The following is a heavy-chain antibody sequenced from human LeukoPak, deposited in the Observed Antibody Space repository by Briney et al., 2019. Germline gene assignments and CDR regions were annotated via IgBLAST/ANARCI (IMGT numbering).Heavy chain of an antibody. D-gene: IGHD3-10*01. J-gene: IGHJ6*03. V-gene: IGHV4-59*01. CDR1: GGSISSYY. Sequence: SETLSLTCTVSGGSISSYYWNWIRQPPGKGLEWIGYIYYSGSTNYNPSLKSRVTISVDTSKNQFSLKLSSVTAADTAVYYCARERPSGSPYYYYYMDVWGKGTTVTVSS. CDR2: IYYSGST. CDR3: ARERPSGSPYYYYYMDV.